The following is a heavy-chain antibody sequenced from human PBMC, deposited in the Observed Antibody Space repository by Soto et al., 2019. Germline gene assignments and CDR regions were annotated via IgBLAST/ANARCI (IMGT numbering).Heavy chain of an antibody. CDR1: GDSVTSGSYY. CDR2: ISYTGRT. D-gene: IGHD7-27*01. J-gene: IGHJ6*02. Sequence: SESLSLTCIVSGDSVTSGSYYWTWLRQPPGKGLEWIGYISYTGRTKYNPSLQSRVTISVDTSKNDFSLNLSSVTAADTAVYFCAREWGLLPSYVMNVWGQGTAVTVSS. CDR3: AREWGLLPSYVMNV. V-gene: IGHV4-61*03.